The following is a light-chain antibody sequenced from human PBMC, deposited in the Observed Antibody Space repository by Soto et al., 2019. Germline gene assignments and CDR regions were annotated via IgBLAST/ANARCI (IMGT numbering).Light chain of an antibody. V-gene: IGKV3-20*01. CDR3: QQYGNSPLT. J-gene: IGKJ1*01. CDR2: GAS. Sequence: EMVLTQSPGTLSLSPGESATRSCRASQSVSSSYLAWYQQRPGQAPRLLIYGASSRATGIPDRFSGSGSGTDFTLTISRLEPEDFAVYYCQQYGNSPLTFGQGTKVEIK. CDR1: QSVSSSY.